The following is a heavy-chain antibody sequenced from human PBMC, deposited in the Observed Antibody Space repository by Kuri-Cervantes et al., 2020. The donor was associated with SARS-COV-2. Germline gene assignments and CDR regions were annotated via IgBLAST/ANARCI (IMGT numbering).Heavy chain of an antibody. J-gene: IGHJ3*02. CDR2: ISSSSSYI. CDR1: GFTFSSYS. Sequence: GGSLRLSCAASGFTFSSYSMNWVRQAPGKGLEWVSSISSSSSYIYYADSVKGQFTISRENAKNSLYLQMDSLRAGDTAVYYCAREGAAPNDAFDIWGQGTMVTVSS. CDR3: AREGAAPNDAFDI. V-gene: IGHV3-21*01. D-gene: IGHD3-16*01.